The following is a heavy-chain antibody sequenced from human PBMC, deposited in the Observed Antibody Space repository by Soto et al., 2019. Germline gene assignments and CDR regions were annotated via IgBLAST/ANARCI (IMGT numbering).Heavy chain of an antibody. CDR3: ARSSRSYFDY. CDR1: GGSISNGGYY. V-gene: IGHV4-31*03. CDR2: IYNSGTT. J-gene: IGHJ4*02. Sequence: QVQLQESGPGLVKPSQTLSLTCTVSGGSISNGGYYWSWIRQHPGKGLEWIGYIYNSGTTYYNPSLTSRITISANTSKNQFSLKVSSVTAADTAAYYCARSSRSYFDYWGQGTLVTVSS.